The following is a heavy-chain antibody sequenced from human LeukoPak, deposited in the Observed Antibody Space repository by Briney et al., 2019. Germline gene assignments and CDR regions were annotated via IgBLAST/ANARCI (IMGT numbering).Heavy chain of an antibody. CDR3: ARVVRGYSYGLGY. D-gene: IGHD5-18*01. Sequence: GASVTVSCKASGYTFTGYYMHWVRQAPGQGLEWMGWINPNSGGTNYAQKFQGRVTMTRDTSISTAYMELSRLRSDDTAVHYCARVVRGYSYGLGYWGQGTLVTVSS. CDR2: INPNSGGT. CDR1: GYTFTGYY. J-gene: IGHJ4*02. V-gene: IGHV1-2*02.